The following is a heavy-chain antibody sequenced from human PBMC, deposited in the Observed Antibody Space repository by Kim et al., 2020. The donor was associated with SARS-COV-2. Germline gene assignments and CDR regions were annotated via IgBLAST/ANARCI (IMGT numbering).Heavy chain of an antibody. D-gene: IGHD4-17*01. CDR2: ISSNGGST. V-gene: IGHV3-64D*06. CDR3: VKASPTGTVRLYYYGMDV. Sequence: GGSLRLSCSASGFTFSSYAMHWVRQAPGKGLEYVSAISSNGGSTYYADSVKGRFTISRDNSKNTLYLQMSSLRAEDTAVYYCVKASPTGTVRLYYYGMDVWGQATKVTVSS. CDR1: GFTFSSYA. J-gene: IGHJ6*02.